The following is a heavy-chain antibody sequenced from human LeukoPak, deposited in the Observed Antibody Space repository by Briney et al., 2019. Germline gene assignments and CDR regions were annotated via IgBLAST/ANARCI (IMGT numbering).Heavy chain of an antibody. J-gene: IGHJ6*02. CDR2: IYSGGST. V-gene: IGHV3-66*01. CDR1: GFTVSSDY. D-gene: IGHD6-13*01. CDR3: ASPSGGSSWSYYYYGMDV. Sequence: SGGSLRLSCAASGFTVSSDYMSWVRQAPAKGLEWVSVIYSGGSTYYADSVKGRFTISRDNSKNTLYLQMNSLRAEDTAVYYCASPSGGSSWSYYYYGMDVWGQGTTVTVSS.